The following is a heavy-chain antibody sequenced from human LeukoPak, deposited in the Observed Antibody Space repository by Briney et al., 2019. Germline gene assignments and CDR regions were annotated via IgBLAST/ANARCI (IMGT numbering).Heavy chain of an antibody. CDR1: GFTFNNYA. J-gene: IGHJ4*02. D-gene: IGHD4-17*01. CDR3: AKEIMTTVTRTASFDY. V-gene: IGHV3-23*01. CDR2: ISGSGGST. Sequence: GGSLRLSCAASGFTFNNYAMSWVRQAPGKGLEWVSAISGSGGSTYYADSVKGRFTISRDNSKNTLYLQMNSLRAEDTAVYYCAKEIMTTVTRTASFDYWGQGTLVTVSS.